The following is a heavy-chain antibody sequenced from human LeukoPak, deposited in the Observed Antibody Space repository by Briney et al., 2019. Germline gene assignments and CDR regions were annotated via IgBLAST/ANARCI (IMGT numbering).Heavy chain of an antibody. CDR2: MNPNSGNT. Sequence: ASVKVSCKASGYTFTSYDINWVRQATGQGLEWMGWMNPNSGNTGYAQKFQGRVTITRNTSISTAYMELSSLRSEDTAVYYCARAPYWGSYRYYYYYYYMDVWGKGTTVTVSS. V-gene: IGHV1-8*03. J-gene: IGHJ6*03. CDR3: ARAPYWGSYRYYYYYYYMDV. CDR1: GYTFTSYD. D-gene: IGHD3-16*02.